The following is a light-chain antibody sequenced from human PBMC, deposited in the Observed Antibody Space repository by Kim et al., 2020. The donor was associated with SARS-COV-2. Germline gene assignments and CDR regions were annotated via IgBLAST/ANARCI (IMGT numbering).Light chain of an antibody. V-gene: IGKV3-15*01. CDR2: GAS. Sequence: GCPGEGAPLSCRASQSVSSNFAWYQKKPGQAPRLFIYGASTRATGIPARFSGSGSGTEFTLTISSLQSEDFAVYYCQQYNNWPLTFGGGTKVDIK. CDR1: QSVSSN. J-gene: IGKJ4*01. CDR3: QQYNNWPLT.